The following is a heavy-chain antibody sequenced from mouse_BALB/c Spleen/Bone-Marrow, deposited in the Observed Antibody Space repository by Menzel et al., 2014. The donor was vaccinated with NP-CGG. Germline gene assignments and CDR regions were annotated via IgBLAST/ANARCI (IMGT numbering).Heavy chain of an antibody. CDR2: IWGGGST. Sequence: VKLVESGPGLVAPSQSLSITCTVSGFSLSRYSVHWVRQPPGKGLEWLGMIWGGGSTDYNSALKSRLIISKDNSKSQGFLKMNSLQTDDTAMYYCARIYGNFEAMDYWGQGTSVTVSS. V-gene: IGHV2-6-4*01. CDR1: GFSLSRYS. J-gene: IGHJ4*01. CDR3: ARIYGNFEAMDY. D-gene: IGHD2-1*01.